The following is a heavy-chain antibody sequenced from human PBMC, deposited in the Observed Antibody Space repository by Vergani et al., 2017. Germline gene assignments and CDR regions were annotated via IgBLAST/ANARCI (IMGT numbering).Heavy chain of an antibody. Sequence: EVQLVESGGGLVPPGRSLRLSCAASGFSFGDYAMTWVRQAPGKGLGWVAFIRNKAYGGTTEYAASVKGRFTISRDDSKRLAYLQLGGLKTEDTAVYFCSSGRGYNFCYSDYWGQGTLVTVSS. J-gene: IGHJ4*02. D-gene: IGHD5-18*01. V-gene: IGHV3-49*04. CDR3: SSGRGYNFCYSDY. CDR1: GFSFGDYA. CDR2: IRNKAYGGTT.